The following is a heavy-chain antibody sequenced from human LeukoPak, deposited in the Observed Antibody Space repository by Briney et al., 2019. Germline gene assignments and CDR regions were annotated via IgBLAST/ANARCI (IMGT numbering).Heavy chain of an antibody. D-gene: IGHD6-19*01. CDR2: ISYDGSAK. V-gene: IGHV3-30*18. J-gene: IGHJ4*02. CDR3: AKETIAVSGPNYFNY. Sequence: PGGSLRLSCAAFGVTFSSYGMHWVRQAPGKGLEWLAVISYDGSAKYYADSVEGRFTVSRDNSTNTMYLQMNSLRAEDTAVYYCAKETIAVSGPNYFNYWGQGTLVTVSS. CDR1: GVTFSSYG.